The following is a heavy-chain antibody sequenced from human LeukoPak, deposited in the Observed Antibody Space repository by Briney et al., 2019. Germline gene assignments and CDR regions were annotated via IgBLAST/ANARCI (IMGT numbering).Heavy chain of an antibody. CDR3: ARVILVGGFGESEVDLAAHY. V-gene: IGHV1-18*04. Sequence: GASVKVSCKASGYTFTSYGISWVRQAPGHGLEWMGWMSAYNGITNYAQKLQGRVTMTTYTSTSTGYMKLRSLRSDDTAVYYCARVILVGGFGESEVDLAAHYWGQGTLVTVSS. CDR1: GYTFTSYG. J-gene: IGHJ4*02. CDR2: MSAYNGIT. D-gene: IGHD3-10*01.